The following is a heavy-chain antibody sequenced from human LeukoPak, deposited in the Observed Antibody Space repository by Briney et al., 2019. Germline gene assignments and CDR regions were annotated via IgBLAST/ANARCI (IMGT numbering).Heavy chain of an antibody. CDR3: VRRGDASSGWGDHDF. CDR2: IGGSGDKT. CDR1: GFKFNRNA. D-gene: IGHD6-19*01. Sequence: GGSLRLSCAASGFKFNRNAISWVRQAPGKGLEWVSTIGGSGDKTFYADSVKGRFTISRDNSKNMVHVQMNSLTGEDTALYYCVRRGDASSGWGDHDFWGQGALVTVSS. V-gene: IGHV3-23*01. J-gene: IGHJ4*02.